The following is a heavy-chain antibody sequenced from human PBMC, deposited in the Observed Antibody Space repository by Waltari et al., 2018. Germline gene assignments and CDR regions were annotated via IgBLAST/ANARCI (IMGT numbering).Heavy chain of an antibody. D-gene: IGHD6-6*01. CDR3: AKGQFSTTSGCDY. CDR2: ISSSGSAI. Sequence: EVQLVESGGGLGQPGGSLRLSCAASGFAFKSFEMHWVRQAPGKGLEWGSHISSSGSAIYHADSVKGRFTISRDNAKNSLYLQMNNLIVDDTAIYYCAKGQFSTTSGCDYWGQGTLVTVSS. CDR1: GFAFKSFE. V-gene: IGHV3-48*03. J-gene: IGHJ4*02.